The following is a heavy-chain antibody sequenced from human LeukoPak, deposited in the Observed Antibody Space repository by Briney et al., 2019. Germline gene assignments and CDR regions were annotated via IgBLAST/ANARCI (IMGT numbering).Heavy chain of an antibody. CDR3: ARGRRTMATIGDY. V-gene: IGHV4-61*01. CDR2: IYYSGST. Sequence: SETLSLTCTVSGGSVSSGSYYWSWIRQPPGKGLEWIGYIYYSGSTNYNPSLKSRVTISVDTSKNQFSLKLSSVTAADTAVYYCARGRRTMATIGDYWGQGTLVTVSS. D-gene: IGHD5-24*01. J-gene: IGHJ4*02. CDR1: GGSVSSGSYY.